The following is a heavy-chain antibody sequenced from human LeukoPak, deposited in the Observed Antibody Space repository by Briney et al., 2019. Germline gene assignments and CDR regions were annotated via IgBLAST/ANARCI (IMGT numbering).Heavy chain of an antibody. V-gene: IGHV4-38-2*01. D-gene: IGHD3-16*01. CDR1: GYSISSGYY. Sequence: SETLSLTCAVSGYSISSGYYWSWIRQSPGKGLEWIGSIHNGGITYYNPSLKSGLTISIDTTKNQFALKLSSVTAADTAVYYCASDVALNWYFFWGQGTLVTVSS. CDR3: ASDVALNWYFF. CDR2: IHNGGIT. J-gene: IGHJ5*01.